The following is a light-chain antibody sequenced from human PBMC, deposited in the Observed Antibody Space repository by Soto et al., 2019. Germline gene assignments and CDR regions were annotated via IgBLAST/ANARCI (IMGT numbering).Light chain of an antibody. Sequence: IVLTQSPATLSLSPGERATLSCRSSQSVSKNLAWYQQKPGQAPRFLIYAASNRATGIPDRFSGSGSGTEFTLTISRLEPEDFAVYYCQPYDSSPQITFGQGTRLAIK. CDR1: QSVSKN. CDR2: AAS. CDR3: QPYDSSPQIT. J-gene: IGKJ5*01. V-gene: IGKV3-20*01.